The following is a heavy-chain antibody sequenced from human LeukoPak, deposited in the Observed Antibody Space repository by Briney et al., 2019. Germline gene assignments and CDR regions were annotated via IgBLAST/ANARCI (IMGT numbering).Heavy chain of an antibody. CDR1: GGSISSYY. CDR2: IFYSGST. J-gene: IGHJ6*03. CDR3: ARLSVVPAAMQFYYYYHMDV. Sequence: SETLSLTCTVSGGSISSYYWSSIRQPPGKGLEWIGYIFYSGSTNYNPSLKSRVTISVDTSKNQFSLKLSSVTAADTAVYYCARLSVVPAAMQFYYYYHMDVWGKGTTVTVSS. V-gene: IGHV4-59*08. D-gene: IGHD2-2*01.